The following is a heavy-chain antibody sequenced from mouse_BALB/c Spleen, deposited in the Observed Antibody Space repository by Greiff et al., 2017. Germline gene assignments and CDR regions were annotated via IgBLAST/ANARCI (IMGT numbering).Heavy chain of an antibody. D-gene: IGHD2-1*01. J-gene: IGHJ2*01. V-gene: IGHV1S135*01. CDR1: GYAFTSYN. CDR2: IDPYNGGT. CDR3: ARSGYYGNWSLYYFDY. Sequence: VQLQQSGPELVKPGASVKVSCKASGYAFTSYNMYWVKQSHGKSLEWIGYIDPYNGGTSYNQKFKGKATLTVDESSSTAYMQLSSLTSEDSAVYYCARSGYYGNWSLYYFDYWGQGTTLTVSS.